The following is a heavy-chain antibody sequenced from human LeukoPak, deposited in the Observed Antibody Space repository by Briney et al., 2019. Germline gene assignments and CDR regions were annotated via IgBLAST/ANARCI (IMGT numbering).Heavy chain of an antibody. CDR3: ARYVGHTYGYFDY. CDR1: GFTFSSYG. CDR2: IWYDGSNK. V-gene: IGHV3-33*01. D-gene: IGHD5-18*01. Sequence: GGSLRLSCIASGFTFSSYGMPWVRQAPGKGLEWVAVIWYDGSNKYYADSVKGRFTISRDNSKNTLYLQMNSLRVEDTAVYYCARYVGHTYGYFDYWGQGTLVTVSS. J-gene: IGHJ4*02.